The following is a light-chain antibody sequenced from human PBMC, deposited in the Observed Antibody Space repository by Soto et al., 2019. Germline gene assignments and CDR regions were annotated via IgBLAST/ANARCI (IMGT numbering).Light chain of an antibody. CDR3: HQYYSIPYS. V-gene: IGKV4-1*01. J-gene: IGKJ2*03. CDR2: WST. CDR1: QSLFFRSKNKDY. Sequence: DIVMTQSPDSLAVSLGERATINCKSSQSLFFRSKNKDYLVWYQHKPGQPPKLLFYWSTTRESGVPDRFSGSGSGTDFTLTISSLQAEDVAVYYCHQYYSIPYSFGQGTKLEIK.